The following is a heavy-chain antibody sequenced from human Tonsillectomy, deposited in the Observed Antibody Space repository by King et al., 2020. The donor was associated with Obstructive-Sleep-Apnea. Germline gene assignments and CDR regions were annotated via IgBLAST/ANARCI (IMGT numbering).Heavy chain of an antibody. V-gene: IGHV3-30*04. Sequence: VQLVESGGGVVQPGRSLRLSCAASGFTFSSYAMHWVRQAPGEGLEWVAVISYDGSNKYYADSVKGRFTISRDNSKNTLYLQMNSLRAEDTAVYYCAREYYYDSSGFLEYYFDYWGQGTLVTVSS. CDR2: ISYDGSNK. CDR3: AREYYYDSSGFLEYYFDY. CDR1: GFTFSSYA. J-gene: IGHJ4*02. D-gene: IGHD3-22*01.